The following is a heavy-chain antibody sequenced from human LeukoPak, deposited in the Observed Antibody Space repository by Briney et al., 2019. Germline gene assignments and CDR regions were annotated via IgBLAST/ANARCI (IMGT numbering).Heavy chain of an antibody. J-gene: IGHJ5*02. CDR2: ISTGGST. D-gene: IGHD6-13*01. Sequence: SETLSLTCTVSSGSIYTGTYYWSWIRQPAGKGLEWIGRISTGGSTNYNPSLKSRVTISVDTSKNHFSPRLGSVTAADTAVYYCARGGTSSWNGWFDPWGQGTLVTVSS. CDR3: ARGGTSSWNGWFDP. V-gene: IGHV4-61*02. CDR1: SGSIYTGTYY.